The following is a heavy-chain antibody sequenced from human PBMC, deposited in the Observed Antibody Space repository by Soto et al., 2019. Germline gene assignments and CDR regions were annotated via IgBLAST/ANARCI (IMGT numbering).Heavy chain of an antibody. CDR2: IGFSGGST. D-gene: IGHD2-8*01. CDR3: AKGMVYAKSSYYYYMDV. J-gene: IGHJ6*03. Sequence: GGSLRLSCAASGFTFSTYAMNWVRQAPGKGLEWVSAIGFSGGSTYYADSVKGRFTVSRDNSKNTLFLQMNTLRAEDTAVYYCAKGMVYAKSSYYYYMDVWGKGTTVTVSS. CDR1: GFTFSTYA. V-gene: IGHV3-23*01.